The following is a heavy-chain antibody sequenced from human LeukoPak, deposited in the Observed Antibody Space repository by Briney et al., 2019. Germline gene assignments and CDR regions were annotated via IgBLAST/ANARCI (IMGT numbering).Heavy chain of an antibody. D-gene: IGHD2-2*01. Sequence: SETLSLTCTVSGGSISSSSYYWGWIRQPPGKGLEWIGSIYYSGSTYYNPSLKSRVTISVDTSKNQFSLKLSSVTAADTAVYYCARAGYCSSTSCPWFDYWGQGTLVTVSS. CDR2: IYYSGST. J-gene: IGHJ4*02. CDR1: GGSISSSSYY. V-gene: IGHV4-39*07. CDR3: ARAGYCSSTSCPWFDY.